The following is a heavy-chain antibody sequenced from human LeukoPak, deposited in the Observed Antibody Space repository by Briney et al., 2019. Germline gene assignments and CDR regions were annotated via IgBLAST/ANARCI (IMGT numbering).Heavy chain of an antibody. V-gene: IGHV3-53*01. CDR1: GFTVNSKY. CDR3: AKDTKWLHQYFDY. D-gene: IGHD3-22*01. CDR2: VYSGGQT. Sequence: GGSLRLSCAASGFTVNSKYMSWVRQAPGTGLEWVSVVYSGGQTYYADSVKGRFTISRDISKNTLYLQMNSLRAEDTAVYYCAKDTKWLHQYFDYWGQGTLVTVSS. J-gene: IGHJ4*02.